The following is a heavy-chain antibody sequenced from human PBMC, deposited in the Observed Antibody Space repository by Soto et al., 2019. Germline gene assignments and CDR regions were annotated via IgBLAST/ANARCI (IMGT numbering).Heavy chain of an antibody. CDR1: GYTFTSYY. CDR2: INPSGGST. V-gene: IGHV1-46*01. Sequence: ASVKVSCKASGYTFTSYYMHWVRQAPGQGLEWMGIINPSGGSTSYAQKFQGRVTMTRDTSTSTVYMELSSLRSEDTAVYYCARDSVAVAGNGAFDIRGQGTMVTVSS. D-gene: IGHD6-19*01. CDR3: ARDSVAVAGNGAFDI. J-gene: IGHJ3*02.